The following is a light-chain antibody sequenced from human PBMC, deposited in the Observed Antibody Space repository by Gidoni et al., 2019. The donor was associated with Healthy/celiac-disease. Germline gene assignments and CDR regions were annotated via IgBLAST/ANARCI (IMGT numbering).Light chain of an antibody. J-gene: IGLJ2*01. CDR3: GTWDSSLSAGRV. Sequence: QSVLTQPPSVSAAPGHKVTISFSGSSSNIGNNYVSWSQQLPGTAPKLLIYDNNKRPSGIPDRFSGSKSGTSATLGITGLQTGDEADYYCGTWDSSLSAGRVFGGGTKLTVL. CDR2: DNN. CDR1: SSNIGNNY. V-gene: IGLV1-51*01.